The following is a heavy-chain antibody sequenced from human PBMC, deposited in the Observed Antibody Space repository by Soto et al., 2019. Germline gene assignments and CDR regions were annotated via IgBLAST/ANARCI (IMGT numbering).Heavy chain of an antibody. CDR3: ARGRGYSSGWYVSFKNVPFDY. J-gene: IGHJ4*02. CDR2: INHSGST. CDR1: GGSFSGYY. V-gene: IGHV4-34*01. Sequence: SETLSLTCAVYGGSFSGYYWSWIRQPPGKGLEWIGEINHSGSTNYNPSLKSRVTISVDTSKNQFSLKLSSVTAADTAVYYCARGRGYSSGWYVSFKNVPFDYWGQGTLVTVSS. D-gene: IGHD6-19*01.